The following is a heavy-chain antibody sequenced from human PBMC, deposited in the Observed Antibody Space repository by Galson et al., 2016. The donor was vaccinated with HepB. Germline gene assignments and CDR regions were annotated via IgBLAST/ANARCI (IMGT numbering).Heavy chain of an antibody. D-gene: IGHD5-12*01. CDR3: AKAQGWLRLNFWYYFDY. Sequence: SLRLSCAGSGFTFATYPMSWVRQAPGKGLEWVSGIRGSGGGIDYADSVKGRFTISRDNSKNTLYLQMSSLRAEDTAVYYCAKAQGWLRLNFWYYFDYWGQGTLVTVSS. J-gene: IGHJ4*02. CDR2: IRGSGGGI. CDR1: GFTFATYP. V-gene: IGHV3-23*01.